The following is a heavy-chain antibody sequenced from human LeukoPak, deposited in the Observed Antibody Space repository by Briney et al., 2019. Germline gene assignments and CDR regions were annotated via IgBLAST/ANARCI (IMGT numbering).Heavy chain of an antibody. CDR2: INPSGGST. J-gene: IGHJ4*02. CDR3: ARGTHVDDYYDSSGYYSDFDY. CDR1: RHTFTSYY. Sequence: GASVKVSCKASRHTFTSYYMHWVRQVPGQGLEWMGIINPSGGSTSYAQKFQGRVTMTRDTSTSTVYMELSSLTSEDTAVYYWARGTHVDDYYDSSGYYSDFDYWGQGTLVTVSS. V-gene: IGHV1-46*01. D-gene: IGHD3-22*01.